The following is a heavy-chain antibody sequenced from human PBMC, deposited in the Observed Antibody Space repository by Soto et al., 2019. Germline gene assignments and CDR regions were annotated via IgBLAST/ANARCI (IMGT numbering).Heavy chain of an antibody. J-gene: IGHJ6*02. D-gene: IGHD3-16*01. CDR2: IDTSGDT. Sequence: GSLRLSCAASGFTISSYDMHWVRQVTGKGLEWVSGIDTSGDTYYLGSVKGRFTISRENAKDSFYLQMNSLRAEDTGVYYCARVKVICLGEKNPEYQVMDVWGQGTTVPVS. CDR1: GFTISSYD. CDR3: ARVKVICLGEKNPEYQVMDV. V-gene: IGHV3-13*01.